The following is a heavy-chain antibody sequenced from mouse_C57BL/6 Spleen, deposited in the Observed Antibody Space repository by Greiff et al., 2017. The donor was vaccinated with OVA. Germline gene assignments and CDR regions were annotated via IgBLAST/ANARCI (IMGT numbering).Heavy chain of an antibody. CDR1: GYSFTGYY. CDR2: INPSTGGT. CDR3: ARWGYYGLYYAMDY. Sequence: LMEPGASVKISCKASGYSFTGYYMTWVKQSPEKSLEWIGEINPSTGGTTYNQKFKSKATLTVDKSSSTAYMQLKSLTSEDSAVYYCARWGYYGLYYAMDYWGQGTSVTVSS. J-gene: IGHJ4*01. D-gene: IGHD1-2*01. V-gene: IGHV1-42*01.